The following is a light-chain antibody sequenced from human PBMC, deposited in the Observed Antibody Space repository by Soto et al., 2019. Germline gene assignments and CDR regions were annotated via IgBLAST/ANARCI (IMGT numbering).Light chain of an antibody. CDR1: STNVAVNP. J-gene: IGLJ2*01. Sequence: QSVLTQPPSTSGTPGQRVTISCSGSSTNVAVNPVNWYQQFPGTAPRLLIYTNDQRPSGVPGRFSGSKSGTTASLDISGLQSDDEADYYCAALDDSLYGLVFGGGTKLTVL. CDR3: AALDDSLYGLV. V-gene: IGLV1-44*01. CDR2: TND.